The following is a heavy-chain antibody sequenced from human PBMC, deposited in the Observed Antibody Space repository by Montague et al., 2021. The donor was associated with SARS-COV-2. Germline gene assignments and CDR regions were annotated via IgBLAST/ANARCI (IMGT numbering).Heavy chain of an antibody. CDR2: ISSSSSYI. CDR3: ARSTYYYDSSGSYYFDY. V-gene: IGHV3-21*01. Sequence: SLRLSCAASGFTFSSYSMSWVRQAPGKGLEWVSSISSSSSYIYYADSVKGRFTISRDNAKNSLYLQMNSLRAEDTAVYYSARSTYYYDSSGSYYFDYWGQGTLVTVSS. CDR1: GFTFSSYS. D-gene: IGHD3-22*01. J-gene: IGHJ4*02.